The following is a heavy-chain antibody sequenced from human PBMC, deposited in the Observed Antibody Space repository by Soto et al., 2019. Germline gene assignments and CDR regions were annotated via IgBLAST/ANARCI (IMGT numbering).Heavy chain of an antibody. J-gene: IGHJ5*02. CDR1: GGSFSCYY. CDR3: ARGPGGSGRRFPFDP. V-gene: IGHV4-34*01. CDR2: INHSGST. D-gene: IGHD3-10*01. Sequence: SETLSLTCAVYGGSFSCYYWSWIRQPPGKGLEWIGEINHSGSTNFNPSLKSRVTISVDTSKNQFSLKLSSVTAADTAVYYCARGPGGSGRRFPFDPWGQGTLVTVS.